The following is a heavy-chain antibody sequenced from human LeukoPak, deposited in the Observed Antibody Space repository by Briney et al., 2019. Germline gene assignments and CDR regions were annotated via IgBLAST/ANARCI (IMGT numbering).Heavy chain of an antibody. Sequence: PGGSLRLSCAASGFTFSSYKMNWVRQAPGKGLEWVSSISGSGGSTYYTDSVKGRFTISRDNSKNTLYLQMNSLRGEDTAVYYCAKSLWFGGVTHDYWGQGTLVTVSS. CDR3: AKSLWFGGVTHDY. CDR1: GFTFSSYK. V-gene: IGHV3-23*01. CDR2: ISGSGGST. J-gene: IGHJ4*02. D-gene: IGHD3-10*01.